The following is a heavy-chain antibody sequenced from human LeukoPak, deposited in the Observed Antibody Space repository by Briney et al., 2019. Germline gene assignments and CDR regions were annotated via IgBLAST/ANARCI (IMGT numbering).Heavy chain of an antibody. CDR3: ARELIVVVPAAPLDY. J-gene: IGHJ4*02. CDR2: ISYDGSNK. CDR1: GFTFSSYA. D-gene: IGHD2-2*01. Sequence: GGSLRLSCAASGFTFSSYAMHWVRQAPGKGLEWVAVISYDGSNKYYADSVKGRFTISRDNSKNTLYLQMNSLRAEDTAVYYCARELIVVVPAAPLDYWGQGTLVTVSS. V-gene: IGHV3-30-3*01.